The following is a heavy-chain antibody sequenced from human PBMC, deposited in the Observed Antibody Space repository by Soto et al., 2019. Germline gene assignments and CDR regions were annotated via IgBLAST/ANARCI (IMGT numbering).Heavy chain of an antibody. CDR3: ARHYQWLFNYYYYGTDV. D-gene: IGHD3-22*01. Sequence: PSETLSLTCTVSGGSISSSSYYWGWIRQPPGKGLEWIGSIYYSGSTYYNPSLKSRVTISVDTSKNQFSLKLSSVTAADTAVYYCARHYQWLFNYYYYGTDVWGQGTTVTVSS. CDR2: IYYSGST. CDR1: GGSISSSSYY. J-gene: IGHJ6*02. V-gene: IGHV4-39*01.